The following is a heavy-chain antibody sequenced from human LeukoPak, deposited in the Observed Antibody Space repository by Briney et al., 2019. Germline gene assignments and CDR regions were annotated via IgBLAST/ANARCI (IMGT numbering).Heavy chain of an antibody. Sequence: GGSLRLSCAASGFTFSSYEMNWVRQAPGKGLEWVAFIRYDGSNKYYADSVKGRFTISRDNSKNTLYLQMNSLRAEDTAVYYCAKDAYYDILNGQYYFDYWGQGTLVTVSS. CDR1: GFTFSSYE. CDR3: AKDAYYDILNGQYYFDY. J-gene: IGHJ4*02. D-gene: IGHD3-9*01. CDR2: IRYDGSNK. V-gene: IGHV3-30*02.